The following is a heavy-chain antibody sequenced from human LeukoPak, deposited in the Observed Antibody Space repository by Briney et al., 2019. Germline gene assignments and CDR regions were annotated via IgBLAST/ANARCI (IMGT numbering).Heavy chain of an antibody. CDR1: GDTVSSNSAA. Sequence: SQTLSLTCAISGDTVSSNSAAWNWIRQSPSRGLEWLGRTYYRTKWYKDYAVSVKSRITINPDTSKNQFALQLNSVTPEDTAVYYCARVGSITGSTLDFDIWGQGTMVTVSS. CDR2: TYYRTKWYK. CDR3: ARVGSITGSTLDFDI. D-gene: IGHD1-7*01. J-gene: IGHJ3*02. V-gene: IGHV6-1*01.